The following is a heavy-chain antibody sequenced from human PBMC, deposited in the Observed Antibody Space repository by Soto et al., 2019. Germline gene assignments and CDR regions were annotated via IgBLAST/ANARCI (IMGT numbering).Heavy chain of an antibody. Sequence: EVQLLESGGTLVQPGGSLRLSCVASGFTFSTHTMNWVRQAPGKGLEWVSRLTGGGDDTAYADSIKGRFTISRDNSKNTLYLQMNSLRAEDTAIYYCAKGLDRASLDFWGQGELVTVSS. CDR3: AKGLDRASLDF. V-gene: IGHV3-23*01. CDR1: GFTFSTHT. J-gene: IGHJ4*02. CDR2: LTGGGDDT. D-gene: IGHD1-1*01.